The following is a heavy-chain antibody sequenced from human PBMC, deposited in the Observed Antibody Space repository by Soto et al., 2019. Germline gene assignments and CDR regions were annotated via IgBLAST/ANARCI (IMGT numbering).Heavy chain of an antibody. D-gene: IGHD2-15*01. CDR2: ISAYNGNT. CDR1: GYTFTSYG. CDR3: ARVVAGYCSGGSCYSPPDYYYGMDV. J-gene: IGHJ6*02. Sequence: ASVKVSCKASGYTFTSYGISWVRQAPGQGLEWMGWISAYNGNTNYAQKLRGRVTMTTDTSTSTAYMELRSLRSDDTAVYYCARVVAGYCSGGSCYSPPDYYYGMDVWGQGTTVTVSS. V-gene: IGHV1-18*04.